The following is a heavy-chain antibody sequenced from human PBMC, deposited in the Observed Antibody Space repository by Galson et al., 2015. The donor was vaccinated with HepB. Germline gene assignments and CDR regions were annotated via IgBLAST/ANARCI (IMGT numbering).Heavy chain of an antibody. CDR1: GFTFRTYG. V-gene: IGHV3-30*18. CDR3: AKESGGFSEIDY. J-gene: IGHJ4*02. D-gene: IGHD1-26*01. Sequence: SLRLSCAASGFTFRTYGFHWVRQAPGKGLEWVAVISYDGSNSYYADSVKGRFTISRDNSKNTLSLQMNSLRVEDTAVYYCAKESGGFSEIDYWGQGTLVTVSS. CDR2: ISYDGSNS.